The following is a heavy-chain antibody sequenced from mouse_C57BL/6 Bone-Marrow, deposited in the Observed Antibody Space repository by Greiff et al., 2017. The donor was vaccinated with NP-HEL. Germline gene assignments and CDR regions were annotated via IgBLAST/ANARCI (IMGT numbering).Heavy chain of an antibody. V-gene: IGHV2-2*01. CDR3: ASTPDGSSYDWYFDD. Sequence: QVQLQQSGPGLVQPSQSLSITCTVSGFSLTSYGVHWVRQSPGKGLEWLGVIWRGGSTDYNAAFISRLSISTDNSKSQVVFKMNSLQADDTAIYYCASTPDGSSYDWYFDDWGTGTTVTVSS. CDR1: GFSLTSYG. CDR2: IWRGGST. J-gene: IGHJ1*03. D-gene: IGHD1-1*01.